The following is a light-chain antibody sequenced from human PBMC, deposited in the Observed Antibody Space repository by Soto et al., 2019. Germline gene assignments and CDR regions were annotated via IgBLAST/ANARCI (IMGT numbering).Light chain of an antibody. J-gene: IGLJ1*01. V-gene: IGLV1-40*01. CDR2: GNN. CDR1: SSNIGAGYD. Sequence: QSVLTQPPSMSGAPGQRVTISCTGSSSNIGAGYDVHWYQQLPGKAPRLLIFGNNNRPSRVPDRFSGSKYGTSASLAITGLQAEDEADYYCQSHYNSLSDTYVFVTGTKLTVL. CDR3: QSHYNSLSDTYV.